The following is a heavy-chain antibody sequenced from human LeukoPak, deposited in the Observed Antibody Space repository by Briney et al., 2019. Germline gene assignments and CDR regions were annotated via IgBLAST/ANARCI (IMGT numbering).Heavy chain of an antibody. CDR3: ARVVVAATSAVYFQH. V-gene: IGHV5-51*01. Sequence: GKSLKISCKGSGYSFTSYWIGWVRQMPGKGLEWMGIIYPGDSDTRYSPSFQGQVTISADKSISTAYLQWSSLKASDTAMYYCARVVVAATSAVYFQHWGQGTLVTVSS. D-gene: IGHD2-15*01. CDR1: GYSFTSYW. J-gene: IGHJ1*01. CDR2: IYPGDSDT.